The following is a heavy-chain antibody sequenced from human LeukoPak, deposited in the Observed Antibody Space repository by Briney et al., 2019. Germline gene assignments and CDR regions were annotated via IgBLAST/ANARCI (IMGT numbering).Heavy chain of an antibody. Sequence: SQTLSLTCAISGDSVSSNSAVWNWIRQSPSRGLEWLGRTYYRSKWYNHYAVSVKSRITINPDTSKNQFSLQLNSVTPEDTAVYYCARDFASSGWSGWLDYWGQGTLVTVSS. D-gene: IGHD6-19*01. J-gene: IGHJ4*02. CDR1: GDSVSSNSAV. V-gene: IGHV6-1*01. CDR2: TYYRSKWYN. CDR3: ARDFASSGWSGWLDY.